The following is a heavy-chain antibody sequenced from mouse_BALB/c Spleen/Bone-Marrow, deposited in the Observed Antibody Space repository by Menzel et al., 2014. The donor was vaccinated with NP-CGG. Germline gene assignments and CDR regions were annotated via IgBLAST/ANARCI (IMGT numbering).Heavy chain of an antibody. Sequence: EVKLVESGPGLAKPSQSLSLTCTVTGYSITSAYAWNWIRQFPGNNLEWMGYISSSGLTSYNPSLKGRISIARDTSKNQFFLQLNSVTTEDTATYYCARSGNFFDFWGQGTSLTVSS. J-gene: IGHJ2*02. CDR2: ISSSGLT. CDR1: GYSITSAYA. CDR3: ARSGNFFDF. V-gene: IGHV3-2*02. D-gene: IGHD1-3*01.